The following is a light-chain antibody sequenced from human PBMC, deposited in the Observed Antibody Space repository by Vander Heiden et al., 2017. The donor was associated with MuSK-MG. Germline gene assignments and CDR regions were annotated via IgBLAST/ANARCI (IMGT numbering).Light chain of an antibody. CDR2: VTS. Sequence: EIVMTQSPATLSVSPGERATLSCKASQSISNNLAWYQQQPGQAPRLLIYVTSTRATGVPARFSGSGSGTEFTLTISSLQSEDFAVYYCQQFNNWPFTFGGGTKVEIK. V-gene: IGKV3-15*01. CDR1: QSISNN. CDR3: QQFNNWPFT. J-gene: IGKJ4*01.